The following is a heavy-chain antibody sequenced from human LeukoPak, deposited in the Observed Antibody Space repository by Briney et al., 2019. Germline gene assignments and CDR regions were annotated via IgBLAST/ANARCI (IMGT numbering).Heavy chain of an antibody. CDR2: ISCRSSHI. CDR1: GFSFIDYG. J-gene: IGHJ6*04. CDR3: GRAFPPLRTCSAGDF. D-gene: IGHD3-10*02. V-gene: IGHV3-21*01. Sequence: PGGSLSLSCSASGFSFIDYGLNWVRQAPGKGLKWISVISCRSSHIYYGESVKGRFTISKDNAKNSLYLQMDSLGVEDTAVYYCGRAFPPLRTCSAGDFWGEGTPVIVSS.